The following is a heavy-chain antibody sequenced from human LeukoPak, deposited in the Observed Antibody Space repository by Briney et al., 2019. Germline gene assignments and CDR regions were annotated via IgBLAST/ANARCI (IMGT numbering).Heavy chain of an antibody. V-gene: IGHV4-4*07. CDR3: ARAGEYSSGWYSDYYYYMDV. D-gene: IGHD6-19*01. J-gene: IGHJ6*03. CDR1: GGSISSYY. Sequence: SETLSLTCTVSGGSISSYYWGWTRQPAGKGLEWIGRIYPGGSTNYNPSLRSRVTMSVDTSKNQFSLKLTSVTAADTAVYYCARAGEYSSGWYSDYYYYMDVWGKGTTVTVSS. CDR2: IYPGGST.